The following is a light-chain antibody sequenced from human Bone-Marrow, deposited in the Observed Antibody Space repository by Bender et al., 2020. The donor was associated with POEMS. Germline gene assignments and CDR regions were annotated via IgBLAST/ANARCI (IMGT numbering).Light chain of an antibody. CDR3: CAYASRPTSVI. V-gene: IGLV2-23*02. CDR2: EVN. Sequence: QSALTQPASVSGYPGQSITITRTATSSDVGRYDLVSWYQQYPGKPPKLIIFEVNKRPSGVSHRFSGSKSGNTASLTISALQAEDEADYHCCAYASRPTSVIFGGGTKLTVL. CDR1: SSDVGRYDL. J-gene: IGLJ2*01.